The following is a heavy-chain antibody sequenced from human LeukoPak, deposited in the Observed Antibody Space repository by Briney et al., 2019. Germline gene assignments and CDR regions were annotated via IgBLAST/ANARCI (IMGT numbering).Heavy chain of an antibody. Sequence: SETLSLTCTVSGGSISSSSYYWGWIRQPPGKGLEWIGSIYYSGSTYYNPSLKSRVTISVDTSKNQFSLKLSSVTAADTAVYYCARLPTSGHYRAARAFDIWGQGTMVTVSS. CDR2: IYYSGST. D-gene: IGHD3-3*01. J-gene: IGHJ3*02. CDR3: ARLPTSGHYRAARAFDI. V-gene: IGHV4-39*01. CDR1: GGSISSSSYY.